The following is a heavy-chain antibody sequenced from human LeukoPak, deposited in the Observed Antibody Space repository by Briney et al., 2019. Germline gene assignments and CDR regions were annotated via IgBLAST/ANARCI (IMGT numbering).Heavy chain of an antibody. Sequence: SETLCDSCTVSGGSISSYYWSWIRQPAGKGLEWIGRIYTSGSTNYNSSLKSRVTMSVDTSKNQFSLKLSSVTAADTAVYYCARDPGCWGDVWGRGTTVTVSS. D-gene: IGHD3-9*01. J-gene: IGHJ6*02. CDR2: IYTSGST. V-gene: IGHV4-4*07. CDR3: ARDPGCWGDV. CDR1: GGSISSYY.